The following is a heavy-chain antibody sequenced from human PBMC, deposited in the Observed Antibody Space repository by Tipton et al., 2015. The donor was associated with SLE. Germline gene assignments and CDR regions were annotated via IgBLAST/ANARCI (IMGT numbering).Heavy chain of an antibody. CDR1: NGSITSLYDY. D-gene: IGHD2-15*01. CDR3: TRHHRLVAAGTGHFHH. V-gene: IGHV4-39*07. J-gene: IGHJ1*01. Sequence: TLSLTCTVSNGSITSLYDYWGWVRQPPGKGMEWIGSIYYSGSTYYNPSLKSRVTILVDTSKNQFSLQLTSVTAADTAAYFCTRHHRLVAAGTGHFHHWGQGTLVTVSS. CDR2: IYYSGST.